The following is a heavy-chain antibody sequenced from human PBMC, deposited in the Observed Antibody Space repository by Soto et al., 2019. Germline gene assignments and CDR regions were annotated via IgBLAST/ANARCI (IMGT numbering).Heavy chain of an antibody. CDR3: AKDGEYSGYDLDY. D-gene: IGHD5-12*01. CDR2: ISYDGSNK. V-gene: IGHV3-30*18. Sequence: QVQLVESGGGVVQPGRSLRLSCAASGFTFSSYGMHWVRQAPGKGLEWVAVISYDGSNKYYADSVKGRFTISRDNSKNKLYLQMNSLRSEDTAVYYCAKDGEYSGYDLDYWGQGTLVTVSS. J-gene: IGHJ4*02. CDR1: GFTFSSYG.